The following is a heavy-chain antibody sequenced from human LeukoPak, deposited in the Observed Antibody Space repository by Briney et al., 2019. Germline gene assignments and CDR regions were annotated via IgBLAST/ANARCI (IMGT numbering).Heavy chain of an antibody. Sequence: ASVKVSCKASGGTFSNYAISWVRQAPGQGLEWMGGIIPIFGTTNYAQKFQGRVTITADKSASAAYMELSSLRSEDTAVYYCAREDGGFDYWGQGTLVTVSS. CDR2: IIPIFGTT. J-gene: IGHJ4*02. V-gene: IGHV1-69*06. D-gene: IGHD3-10*01. CDR3: AREDGGFDY. CDR1: GGTFSNYA.